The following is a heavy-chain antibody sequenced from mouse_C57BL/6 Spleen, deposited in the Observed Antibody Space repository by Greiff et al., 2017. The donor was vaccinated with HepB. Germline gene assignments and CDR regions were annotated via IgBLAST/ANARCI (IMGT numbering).Heavy chain of an antibody. CDR2: INPNNGGT. V-gene: IGHV1-18*01. Sequence: EVQVVESGPELVKPGASVKIPCKASGYTFTDYNMDWVKQSHGKSLEWIGDINPNNGGTIYNQKFKGKATLTVDKSSSTAYMELRSLTSEDTAVYYCASGDYGAWFAYWGQGTLVTVSA. CDR3: ASGDYGAWFAY. J-gene: IGHJ3*01. CDR1: GYTFTDYN. D-gene: IGHD2-4*01.